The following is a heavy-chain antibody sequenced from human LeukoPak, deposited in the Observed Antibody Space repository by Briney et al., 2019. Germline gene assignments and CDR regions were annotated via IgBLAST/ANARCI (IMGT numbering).Heavy chain of an antibody. Sequence: PSETLSLTCAVYGGSFSGYYWSWIRQPPGKGLEWIGEINHSGSTNYNPSLKSRVTISVDTSKNQFSLKLSSVTAADTAVYYCARVKAANHKYYYYYYMDVWGKGTTVTVSS. CDR1: GGSFSGYY. V-gene: IGHV4-34*01. D-gene: IGHD1-14*01. CDR3: ARVKAANHKYYYYYYMDV. J-gene: IGHJ6*03. CDR2: INHSGST.